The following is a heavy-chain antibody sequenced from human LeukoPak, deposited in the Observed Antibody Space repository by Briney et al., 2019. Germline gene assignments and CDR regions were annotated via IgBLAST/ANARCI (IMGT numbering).Heavy chain of an antibody. D-gene: IGHD3-22*01. J-gene: IGHJ4*02. CDR1: GFNFENFA. CDR3: VKDNYYDSSGSHLDY. CDR2: ISYNSGMI. Sequence: RAGGSLRLSCSASGFNFENFAMHWVRQVPGRGMEWVPGISYNSGMIDYADSVKGRFTISRDNAKDTLSLQMNSLRPEGTALYFCVKDNYYDSSGSHLDYWGQGTRVTVSS. V-gene: IGHV3-9*01.